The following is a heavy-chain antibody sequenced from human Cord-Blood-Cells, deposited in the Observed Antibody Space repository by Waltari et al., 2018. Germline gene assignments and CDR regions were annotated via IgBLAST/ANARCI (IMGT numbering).Heavy chain of an antibody. Sequence: QLQLQESGPGLVKPSETLSLTCTVSGGSISSSSYYWGWLRQPPGKGLEWIGSIYYSGSTYYNPSLKSRVTISVDTSKNQFSLKLSSVTAADTAVYYCARYGRFDYWGQGTLVTVSS. V-gene: IGHV4-39*01. D-gene: IGHD1-26*01. CDR2: IYYSGST. J-gene: IGHJ4*02. CDR1: GGSISSSSYY. CDR3: ARYGRFDY.